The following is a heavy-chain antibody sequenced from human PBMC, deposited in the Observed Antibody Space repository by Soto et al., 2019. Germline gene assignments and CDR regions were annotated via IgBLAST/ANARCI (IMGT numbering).Heavy chain of an antibody. CDR3: ARWGCSGSNCNLNQRSFDL. Sequence: QVQLVESGGGVVQPGRSLRLSCAASGFIFNEYGMHWVRQAPGKGLEWVAVIWYDGSNKYYADSVKGRITFSRDNSKNTMSLQMNSLRVEDTAVYYCARWGCSGSNCNLNQRSFDLWGQGTVVTVSS. D-gene: IGHD2-15*01. CDR2: IWYDGSNK. J-gene: IGHJ4*02. V-gene: IGHV3-33*03. CDR1: GFIFNEYG.